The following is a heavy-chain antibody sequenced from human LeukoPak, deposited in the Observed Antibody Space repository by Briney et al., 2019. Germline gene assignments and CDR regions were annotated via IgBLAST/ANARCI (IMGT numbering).Heavy chain of an antibody. D-gene: IGHD1-26*01. CDR2: ISSSSSYI. CDR3: ARGGSASGAPSSFDY. Sequence: GGSLRLSCAASGFTFSRYSMNWVRQAPGKGLEWVSSISSSSSYIYYADSVKGRFTISRDNAKNSLYLQMNSLRAEDTAVYYCARGGSASGAPSSFDYWGQGTLVTVSS. CDR1: GFTFSRYS. V-gene: IGHV3-21*01. J-gene: IGHJ4*02.